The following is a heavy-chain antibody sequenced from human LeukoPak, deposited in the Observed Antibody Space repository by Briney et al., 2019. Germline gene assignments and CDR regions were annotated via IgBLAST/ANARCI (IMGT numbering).Heavy chain of an antibody. CDR2: IYYSGAT. D-gene: IGHD3-22*01. V-gene: IGHV4-59*01. CDR1: GGSISSYY. Sequence: SETLSLTCTVSGGSISSYYWSWIRQPPGKGLEWIGYIYYSGATNYNPSLESRVTMSIGTSKTQFSLKLSSVTAADTAVYYCARDVPDYYDSSGFPFDLWGRGILVTVSS. CDR3: ARDVPDYYDSSGFPFDL. J-gene: IGHJ2*01.